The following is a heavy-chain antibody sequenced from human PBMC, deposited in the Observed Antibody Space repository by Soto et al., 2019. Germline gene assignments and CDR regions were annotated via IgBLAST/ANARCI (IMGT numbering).Heavy chain of an antibody. CDR1: GFTFDDYG. V-gene: IGHV3-20*04. J-gene: IGHJ4*02. CDR2: INWNGGST. Sequence: GWSLRLSCAASGFTFDDYGMSWVRQAPGTGLEWVSGINWNGGSTGYADSVKGRFTISRDNAKNSLYLQMNSLRAEDTALYYCARSKTSSSSGSDYWGQGTLVTVSS. D-gene: IGHD6-19*01. CDR3: ARSKTSSSSGSDY.